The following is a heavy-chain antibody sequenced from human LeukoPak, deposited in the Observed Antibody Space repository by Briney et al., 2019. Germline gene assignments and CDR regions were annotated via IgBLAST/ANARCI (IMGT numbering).Heavy chain of an antibody. Sequence: ASVKVSCKASGYTFTSYGISWVRQAPGQGLEWMGWISAYNGNTNYAQKLQGRVTMTTDTSTSTAHMELRSLRSDDTAVYYCARDGRLYDYVWGSYRSNWFDPWGQGTLVTVSS. CDR3: ARDGRLYDYVWGSYRSNWFDP. CDR2: ISAYNGNT. D-gene: IGHD3-16*02. J-gene: IGHJ5*02. V-gene: IGHV1-18*01. CDR1: GYTFTSYG.